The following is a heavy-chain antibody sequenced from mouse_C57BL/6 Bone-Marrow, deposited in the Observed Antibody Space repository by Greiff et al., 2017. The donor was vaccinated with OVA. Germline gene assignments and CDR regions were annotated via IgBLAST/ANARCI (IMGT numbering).Heavy chain of an antibody. CDR3: ARSSGPYYAMDY. Sequence: DVQLQESGPGLVKPSQSLSLTCSVTGYSITSGYYWNWIRQFPGNKLEWMGYISYDGSNNYNPSLKNRISITRDTSKNQFFLKLNSVTTEDTATYYCARSSGPYYAMDYWGQGTSVTVSS. V-gene: IGHV3-6*01. D-gene: IGHD6-1*01. CDR2: ISYDGSN. CDR1: GYSITSGYY. J-gene: IGHJ4*01.